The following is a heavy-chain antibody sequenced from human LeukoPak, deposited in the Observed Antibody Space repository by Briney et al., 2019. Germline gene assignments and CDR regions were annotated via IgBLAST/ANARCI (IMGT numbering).Heavy chain of an antibody. V-gene: IGHV3-20*04. CDR1: GFIFDDYA. CDR2: INWNGGSK. Sequence: GGSLRLSCAASGFIFDDYAMSWVRHAPGKGLEWVSGINWNGGSKGYADSVKGRFTISRDNAKKSLYLQMNSLRAEDTALYYCASSLLWFGELGSDAFDIWGQGTMVTVSS. CDR3: ASSLLWFGELGSDAFDI. D-gene: IGHD3-10*01. J-gene: IGHJ3*02.